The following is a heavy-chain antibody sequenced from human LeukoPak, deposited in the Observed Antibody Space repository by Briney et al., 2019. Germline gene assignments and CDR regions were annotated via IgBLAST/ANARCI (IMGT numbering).Heavy chain of an antibody. CDR2: IIPIFGTA. J-gene: IGHJ4*02. Sequence: GASVKVSCKASGGTFSSYAISWVRQAPGQGLEWMGGIIPIFGTANYAQKFQGRVTITTDESTSTAYMELSSLRSEDTAVYYCARIGYCSSTSCYDGGYWGQGTLVTVSS. D-gene: IGHD2-2*01. CDR3: ARIGYCSSTSCYDGGY. V-gene: IGHV1-69*05. CDR1: GGTFSSYA.